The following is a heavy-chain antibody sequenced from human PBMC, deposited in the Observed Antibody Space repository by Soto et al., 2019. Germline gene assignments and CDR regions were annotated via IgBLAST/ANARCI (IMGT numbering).Heavy chain of an antibody. CDR2: ISGSFGST. D-gene: IGHD3-9*01. CDR1: GFSFSSYA. CDR3: AKQANVLRYFDWLN. Sequence: GGSLRLSCVASGFSFSSYAMNWVRQAPGKGLEWVSTISGSFGSTYYADSVQGRFTVSRDNSKNTLYLQMNSLRAEDTAVYYCAKQANVLRYFDWLNWGQGTLVTVSS. J-gene: IGHJ4*02. V-gene: IGHV3-23*01.